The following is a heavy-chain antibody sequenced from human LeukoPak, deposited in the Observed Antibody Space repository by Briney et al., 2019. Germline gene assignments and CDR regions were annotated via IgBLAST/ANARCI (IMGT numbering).Heavy chain of an antibody. CDR3: ARDFHYYGSSGLPGY. J-gene: IGHJ4*02. D-gene: IGHD3-22*01. Sequence: GSLRLSCAASGFTFSDYYMSWIRQAPGQGLEWVSYISTSVTIIYYADSVKGRFTISRDNAKNSLYLQMNSLRAEDTAVYYCARDFHYYGSSGLPGYWGQGTLVTVSS. CDR2: ISTSVTII. CDR1: GFTFSDYY. V-gene: IGHV3-11*04.